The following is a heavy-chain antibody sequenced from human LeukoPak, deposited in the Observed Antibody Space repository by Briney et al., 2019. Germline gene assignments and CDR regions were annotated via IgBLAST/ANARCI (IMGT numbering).Heavy chain of an antibody. Sequence: PSETLSLTCTVSGGSISSYYWSWIRQPPGKGLEWIGYIYYSGSTNYNPSLKSRVTISVDTSKDQFSLKLSSVTAADTAVYYCASSSKGWGSSIDYWGQGTLVTVSS. V-gene: IGHV4-59*12. CDR2: IYYSGST. CDR1: GGSISSYY. J-gene: IGHJ4*02. CDR3: ASSSKGWGSSIDY. D-gene: IGHD3-16*01.